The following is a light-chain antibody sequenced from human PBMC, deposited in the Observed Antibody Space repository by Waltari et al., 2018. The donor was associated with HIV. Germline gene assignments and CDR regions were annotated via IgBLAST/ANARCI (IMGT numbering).Light chain of an antibody. J-gene: IGLJ3*02. CDR3: MIWHSSAWV. Sequence: QAVLTQPASLSASPGTSASLTCSLRSGINVDTYRISWSQQKPGSPPQYQLKYKSDSDRQQGSGVPSRFSGSKDASANAGILLISGLQSEDEADYYCMIWHSSAWVFGGGTKLTVL. CDR1: SGINVDTYR. CDR2: YKSDSDR. V-gene: IGLV5-45*01.